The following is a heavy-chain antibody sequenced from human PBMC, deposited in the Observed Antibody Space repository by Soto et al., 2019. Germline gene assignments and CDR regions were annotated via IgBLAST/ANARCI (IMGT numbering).Heavy chain of an antibody. CDR3: AKSDFNYFYLDV. Sequence: QVQLVESGGGVVQPGRARRLSCAASGFTFSNYGMHWVRQAPGKGLEWVAVISYDGSNKLYADSVKGRCTISRDNSKNTVYLQMNSLRPEDSAVYYCAKSDFNYFYLDVWGKGTTVTVSS. D-gene: IGHD3-3*01. CDR1: GFTFSNYG. V-gene: IGHV3-30*18. CDR2: ISYDGSNK. J-gene: IGHJ6*03.